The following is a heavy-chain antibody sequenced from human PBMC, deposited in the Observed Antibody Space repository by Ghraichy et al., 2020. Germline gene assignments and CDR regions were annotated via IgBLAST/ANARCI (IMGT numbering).Heavy chain of an antibody. CDR3: ARVGQLLAQYYFEY. D-gene: IGHD3-10*01. CDR1: AFTFTSYA. CDR2: ISGSGESK. V-gene: IGHV3-23*01. J-gene: IGHJ4*02. Sequence: GESLNISCAASAFTFTSYAMTWVRQAPGKGLEWVSGISGSGESKYYADSVKGRFTIARDNSNNTLSLQMNSLRAEDTALYYCARVGQLLAQYYFEYWGQGTLVTVSS.